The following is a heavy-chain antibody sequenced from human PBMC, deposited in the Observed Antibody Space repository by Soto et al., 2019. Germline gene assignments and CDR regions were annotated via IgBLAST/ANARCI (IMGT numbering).Heavy chain of an antibody. CDR2: INPDGSRT. CDR1: GFIFSSYW. J-gene: IGHJ5*02. CDR3: ARVKFGSYDWFDP. V-gene: IGHV3-74*01. Sequence: EVQLVESGEGLVPPGGSLRLSCAASGFIFSSYWMHWVCQAPGKGLAWVSRINPDGSRTTYADSVTGRFTISRDNAKNTVFLQMNSLRAEDTAVYYCARVKFGSYDWFDPWGQGILVTVSS. D-gene: IGHD3-16*01.